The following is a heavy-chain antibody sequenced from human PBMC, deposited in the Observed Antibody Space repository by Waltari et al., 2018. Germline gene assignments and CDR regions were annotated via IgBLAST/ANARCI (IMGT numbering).Heavy chain of an antibody. CDR1: GGSFSGYY. D-gene: IGHD5-18*01. CDR2: INHSGSN. Sequence: QVQLQQWGAGLLKPSETLSLTCAVYGGSFSGYYWSWIRQPPGKGLAWVGEINHSGSNNYNPSLKRRVTISVDTSKNQFSRKLSSVTAADTAVYYCAREGSADTAMVYGYWGQGTLVTVSS. J-gene: IGHJ4*02. CDR3: AREGSADTAMVYGY. V-gene: IGHV4-34*01.